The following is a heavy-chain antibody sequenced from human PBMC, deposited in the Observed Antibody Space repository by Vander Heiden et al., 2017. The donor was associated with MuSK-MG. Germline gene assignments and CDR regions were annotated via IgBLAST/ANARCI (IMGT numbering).Heavy chain of an antibody. CDR3: ARDLVYYYYYMDV. J-gene: IGHJ6*03. CDR1: GFTFTSSE. V-gene: IGHV3-48*03. CDR2: ISSSGSTI. Sequence: EVQLMESGGGLVQPGGSLRPACPGPGFTFTSSEMNWVRQAPGKGLEWVSYISSSGSTIYYADSVKGRFTISRDNAKNSLYLQMNSLRAEDTAVYYCARDLVYYYYYMDVWGKGTTVTVSS.